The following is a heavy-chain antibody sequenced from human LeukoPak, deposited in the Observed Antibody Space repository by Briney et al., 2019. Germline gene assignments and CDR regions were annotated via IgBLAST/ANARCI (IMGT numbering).Heavy chain of an antibody. CDR1: GFTFSNYS. D-gene: IGHD3-10*01. Sequence: GGSLSLSCAASGFTFSNYSMHWVRQAPGKGLEWVALISYDGSNKYYADSVKGRFTISRDNSKNTLYLQMISLRAEDTAVYYCANYGSVSYFAYWGQGTLVTVSS. V-gene: IGHV3-30*18. CDR2: ISYDGSNK. J-gene: IGHJ4*02. CDR3: ANYGSVSYFAY.